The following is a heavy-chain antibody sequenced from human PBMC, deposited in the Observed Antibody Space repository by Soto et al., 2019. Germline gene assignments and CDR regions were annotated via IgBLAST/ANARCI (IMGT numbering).Heavy chain of an antibody. CDR3: ASERLCGADCYFFDN. CDR1: GFTLRNYE. V-gene: IGHV3-48*03. J-gene: IGHJ4*02. D-gene: IGHD2-21*02. CDR2: ISGSNNNI. Sequence: XGSLRLSCAASGFTLRNYEMNWVRQAPGKGLEWISKISGSNNNIYYADSVRGRFTISRDNAKNSLYLQMNSLRAEDTAIYYCASERLCGADCYFFDNWGQGTQVTSPQ.